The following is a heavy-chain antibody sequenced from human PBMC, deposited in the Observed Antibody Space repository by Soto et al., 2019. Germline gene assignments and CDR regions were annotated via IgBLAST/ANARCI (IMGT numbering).Heavy chain of an antibody. D-gene: IGHD4-4*01. CDR2: IYYSGST. CDR3: ARALYSSFPRYYYYGMDV. V-gene: IGHV4-30-4*01. CDR1: GGSISSGDYY. J-gene: IGHJ6*02. Sequence: PSETLSLTCTVSGGSISSGDYYWSWIRQPPGKSLEWIGYIYYSGSTYYNPSLKSRVTISVDTSKNQFSLKLSSVTAADTAVYYCARALYSSFPRYYYYGMDVWGQGTTVTVSS.